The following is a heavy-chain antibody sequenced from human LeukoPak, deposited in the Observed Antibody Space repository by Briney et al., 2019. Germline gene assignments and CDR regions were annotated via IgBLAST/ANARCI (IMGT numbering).Heavy chain of an antibody. CDR2: INPNSGGT. J-gene: IGHJ6*03. V-gene: IGHV1-2*02. CDR3: ARALDGDYYMNV. Sequence: ASVKVSCKASGYTFTGYYMHWVRQAPVQGLEWMGWINPNSGGTNYAQKFQGRVTMTRDTSISTAYMELSRLRSDDTAVYYCARALDGDYYMNVWGKGTTVTVSS. CDR1: GYTFTGYY. D-gene: IGHD4-17*01.